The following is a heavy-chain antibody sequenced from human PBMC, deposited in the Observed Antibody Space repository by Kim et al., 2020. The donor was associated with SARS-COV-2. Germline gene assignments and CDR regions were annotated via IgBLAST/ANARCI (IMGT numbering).Heavy chain of an antibody. D-gene: IGHD6-19*01. CDR1: GFTFSSYS. J-gene: IGHJ4*02. Sequence: GGSLRLSCAASGFTFSSYSMNWVRQAPGKGLEWISSISSSSIDIYYADSVKGRFTISRDNARSSLYLQMNSLRAEDTAVYYCARVLNSGWSYFDYWGQGTLVTVSS. CDR2: ISSSSIDI. V-gene: IGHV3-21*04. CDR3: ARVLNSGWSYFDY.